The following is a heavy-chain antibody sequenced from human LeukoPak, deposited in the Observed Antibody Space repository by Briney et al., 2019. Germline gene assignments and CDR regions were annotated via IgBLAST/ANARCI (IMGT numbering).Heavy chain of an antibody. CDR1: GYTFTSYG. V-gene: IGHV1-18*01. D-gene: IGHD3-3*01. J-gene: IGHJ6*03. Sequence: ASVKVPCKASGYTFTSYGISWVQQAPGQGLEWMGWISAYNGNTNYAQKLQGRVTMTTDTSTSTAYMELRSLRSDDTAVYYCARDPIFGVVIPYYYYYYMDVWGKGTTVTVSS. CDR2: ISAYNGNT. CDR3: ARDPIFGVVIPYYYYYYMDV.